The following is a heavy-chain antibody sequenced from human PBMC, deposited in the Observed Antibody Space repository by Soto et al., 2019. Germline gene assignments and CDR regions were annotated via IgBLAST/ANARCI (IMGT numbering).Heavy chain of an antibody. CDR1: GGSISSYC. V-gene: IGHV4-59*08. CDR2: IYYSGST. J-gene: IGHJ4*02. Sequence: SETLSLTCTVSGGSISSYCWSWIRQPPGKGLEWIGYIYYSGSTNYNPSLKSRVTISVDTSKNQFSLKLSSVTAADTAVYYCARHRGSSGWYGHAFDYWGQGTLVTVSS. D-gene: IGHD6-19*01. CDR3: ARHRGSSGWYGHAFDY.